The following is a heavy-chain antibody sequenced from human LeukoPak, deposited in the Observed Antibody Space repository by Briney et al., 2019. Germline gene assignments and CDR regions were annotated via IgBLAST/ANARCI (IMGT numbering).Heavy chain of an antibody. Sequence: GGSLRLSCAASGFTFDDYDMHWVRQAPGKGLEWVSLISGEGGSTNYADSVKGRFTISRDNSKNSLYLLMNSLRTEDTALYYCAKERSCSRGSCYSPFDYWGQGTLVTVSS. V-gene: IGHV3-43*02. CDR2: ISGEGGST. CDR1: GFTFDDYD. CDR3: AKERSCSRGSCYSPFDY. J-gene: IGHJ4*02. D-gene: IGHD2-15*01.